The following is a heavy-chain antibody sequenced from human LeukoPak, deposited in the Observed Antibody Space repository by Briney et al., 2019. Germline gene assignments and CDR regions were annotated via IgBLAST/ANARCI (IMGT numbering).Heavy chain of an antibody. J-gene: IGHJ4*02. D-gene: IGHD3-22*01. CDR1: GGSFSGYY. CDR2: INHSGST. V-gene: IGHV4-34*01. CDR3: ARGREDYYDSSGYYRPPLDY. Sequence: ASETLSLTCAVYGGSFSGYYWSWIRQPPGKGLEWIGGINHSGSTNYNPSLKSRVTISVDTSKNQFSLKPSSVTAADTAVYYCARGREDYYDSSGYYRPPLDYWGQGTLVTVSS.